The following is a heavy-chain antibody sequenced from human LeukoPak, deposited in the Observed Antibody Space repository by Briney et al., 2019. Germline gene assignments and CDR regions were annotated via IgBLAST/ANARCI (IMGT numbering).Heavy chain of an antibody. CDR3: AKDRFQVVVAATRYFDY. V-gene: IGHV3-21*01. CDR2: ISSSSSYI. J-gene: IGHJ4*02. Sequence: GGSLRLSCAASGFTFSSYSMNWVRQAPGKGLEWVSSISSSSSYIYYADSVKGRFTISRDNAKNSLYLQMNSLRAEDTAVYYCAKDRFQVVVAATRYFDYWGQGTLVTVSS. D-gene: IGHD2-15*01. CDR1: GFTFSSYS.